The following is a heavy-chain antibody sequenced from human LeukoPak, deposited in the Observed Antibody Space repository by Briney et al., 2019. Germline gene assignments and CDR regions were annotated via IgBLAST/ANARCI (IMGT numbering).Heavy chain of an antibody. CDR3: ARDPLTYYYGMDV. CDR1: GFTFASYG. Sequence: ASVKVSCKASGFTFASYGFTWVRQAPGQGLEWMGWVSAYNGNTNYVQKLQGRVTMTTDTSTSTVYMELRSLRSDDTAVYYCARDPLTYYYGMDVWGQGTTVTVSS. CDR2: VSAYNGNT. J-gene: IGHJ6*02. V-gene: IGHV1-18*01. D-gene: IGHD4/OR15-4a*01.